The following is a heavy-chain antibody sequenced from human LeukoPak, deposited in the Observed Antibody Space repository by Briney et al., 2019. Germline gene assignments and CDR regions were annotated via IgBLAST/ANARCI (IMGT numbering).Heavy chain of an antibody. Sequence: GESLKISCKGSGYSFTSYWIGWVLQMPGKGLEWMGIIYPGDSDTRYSPSFQGQVTISADKSISTAYLQWSSLKASDTAMYHRARLEWLFPFHYYYYYMDVWGKGTTVTVSS. D-gene: IGHD3-3*01. CDR1: GYSFTSYW. CDR3: ARLEWLFPFHYYYYYMDV. CDR2: IYPGDSDT. V-gene: IGHV5-51*01. J-gene: IGHJ6*03.